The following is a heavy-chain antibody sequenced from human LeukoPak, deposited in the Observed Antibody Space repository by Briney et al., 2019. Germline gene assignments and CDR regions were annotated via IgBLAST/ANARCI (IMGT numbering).Heavy chain of an antibody. Sequence: GGSLRLSCAASGFTFSSYAMHWVRQAPGKGLEYVSAISSNGGSTYYANSVKGRFTISRDNSKNTLYLQMGSLRAEDMAVYYCAKDHDKLSLYRPYYFDYWGQGTLVTVSS. D-gene: IGHD3-16*02. J-gene: IGHJ4*02. V-gene: IGHV3-64*01. CDR3: AKDHDKLSLYRPYYFDY. CDR2: ISSNGGST. CDR1: GFTFSSYA.